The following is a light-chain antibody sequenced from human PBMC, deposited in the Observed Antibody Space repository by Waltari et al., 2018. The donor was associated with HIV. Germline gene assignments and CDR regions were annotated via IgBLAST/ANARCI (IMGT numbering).Light chain of an antibody. CDR3: ATWDDNLGGRV. CDR2: RNG. V-gene: IGLV1-47*01. CDR1: SSNIGINY. J-gene: IGLJ3*02. Sequence: QSVLTQPPSASGTPGQRLTISCSGSSSNIGINYVYWYQHFPGTAPKLLMYRNGQRPSGVPSLFSGSKPGTSASLAISGLRAEDEADYYCATWDDNLGGRVFGGGTKLTVL.